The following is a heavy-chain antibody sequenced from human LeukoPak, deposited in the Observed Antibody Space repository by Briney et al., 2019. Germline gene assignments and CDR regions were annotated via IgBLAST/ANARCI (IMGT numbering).Heavy chain of an antibody. Sequence: GGSLRLSCAASGFTFSSYWMSWVRQAPGKGLEWVANIKQDGSEKYYVDSVKGRFTISRDNAKNSLYLQMNSLRAEDTAVYYCASTGYCSSTSCYYGVYWGQGTLVTVSS. CDR1: GFTFSSYW. V-gene: IGHV3-7*01. CDR2: IKQDGSEK. CDR3: ASTGYCSSTSCYYGVY. D-gene: IGHD2-2*01. J-gene: IGHJ4*02.